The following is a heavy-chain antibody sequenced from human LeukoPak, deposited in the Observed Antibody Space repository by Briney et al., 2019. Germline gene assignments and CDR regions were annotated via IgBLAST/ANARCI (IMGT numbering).Heavy chain of an antibody. CDR1: GDSVSSNSAA. J-gene: IGHJ4*02. CDR2: TYYRYKWYN. D-gene: IGHD5-18*01. CDR3: ARGYGYYFDY. V-gene: IGHV6-1*01. Sequence: SQTLSLTCAISGDSVSSNSAAWNWIRQSPSRGLEWLGRTYYRYKWYNDYAVSVKSRITTNPDTSENHITLQLKAVTPEDRAGYYCARGYGYYFDYWGQGTMVTVSS.